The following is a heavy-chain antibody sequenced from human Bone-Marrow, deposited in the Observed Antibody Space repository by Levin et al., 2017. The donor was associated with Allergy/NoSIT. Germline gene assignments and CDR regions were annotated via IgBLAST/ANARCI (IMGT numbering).Heavy chain of an antibody. Sequence: SQTLSLTCAVYGGSFSGYYWSWIRQPPGKGLEWIGEINHSGSTNYNPSLKSRVTISVDTSKNQFSLKLSSVTAADTAVYYCARGRTVAGTEFDYWGQGTLVTVSS. CDR1: GGSFSGYY. J-gene: IGHJ4*02. CDR2: INHSGST. D-gene: IGHD6-19*01. CDR3: ARGRTVAGTEFDY. V-gene: IGHV4-34*01.